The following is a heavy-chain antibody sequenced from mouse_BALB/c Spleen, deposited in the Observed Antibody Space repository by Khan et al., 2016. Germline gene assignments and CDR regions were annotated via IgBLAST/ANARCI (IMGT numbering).Heavy chain of an antibody. CDR2: IFPGSGYS. V-gene: IGHV1-9*01. J-gene: IGHJ4*01. Sequence: QLQESGAELMKPGASVKISCKATGYTFTNYWIEWVKQRPGHGLEWIGDIFPGSGYSNSNEHFKGKATFTADASSNTAYMQLISLTSEDSAVYFGARAGYALDCWGITTSVTVSS. CDR3: ARAGYALDC. CDR1: GYTFTNYW.